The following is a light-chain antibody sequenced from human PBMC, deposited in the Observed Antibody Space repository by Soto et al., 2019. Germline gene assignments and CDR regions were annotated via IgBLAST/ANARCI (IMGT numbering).Light chain of an antibody. CDR3: QQYDIWPRP. Sequence: TKYRVTLSFYKGERATLSCRASQSVSSSYLAWYQQKPGQAPRLLIYGASSRATGIPDRFSGSGSGTDFTLIISSLQSEDFAVYYCQQYDIWPRPFGQG. CDR1: QSVSSSY. CDR2: GAS. J-gene: IGKJ1*01. V-gene: IGKV3-20*01.